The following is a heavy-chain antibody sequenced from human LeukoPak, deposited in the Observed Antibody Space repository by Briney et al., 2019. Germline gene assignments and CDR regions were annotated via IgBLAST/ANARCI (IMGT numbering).Heavy chain of an antibody. CDR2: IYPYTGAT. V-gene: IGHV1-2*02. CDR3: ARDGPAQMVDFDY. J-gene: IGHJ4*02. Sequence: ASVKISCKASGYTFSGTGWYLYWLRQAPGQGLECMGWIYPYTGATHYAQKFQGRVAMTRDTSISTAYMELSRLRPDDTAVYYCARDGPAQMVDFDYWGQGTLVTVSS. D-gene: IGHD3-10*01. CDR1: GYTFSGTGWY.